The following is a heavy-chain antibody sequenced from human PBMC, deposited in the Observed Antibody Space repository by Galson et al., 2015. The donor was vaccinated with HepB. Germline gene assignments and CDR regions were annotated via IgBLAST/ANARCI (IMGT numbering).Heavy chain of an antibody. CDR1: GYTFTGYY. CDR3: APGIDIAAAEDFDY. J-gene: IGHJ4*02. CDR2: INPNSGGT. V-gene: IGHV1-2*02. Sequence: SVKVSCKASGYTFTGYYMHWVRQAPGQGLEWMGWINPNSGGTNYAQKFQGRVTMTRDTSISTAYMELSRLRSDDTAVYYCAPGIDIAAAEDFDYWGQGTLVTVSS. D-gene: IGHD6-13*01.